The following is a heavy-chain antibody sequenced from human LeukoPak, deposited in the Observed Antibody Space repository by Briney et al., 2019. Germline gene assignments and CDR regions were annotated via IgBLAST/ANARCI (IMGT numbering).Heavy chain of an antibody. CDR3: AKDGGPPFSSSWYSAVHFDY. D-gene: IGHD6-13*01. CDR2: ISGSGGST. CDR1: GFTFSSYA. Sequence: GSLRLSCAASGFTFSSYAMSWVRQAPGKGLEWVSAISGSGGSTYYADSVKGRFTISRDNSKNTPYLQMNSLKAEDTAVYYCAKDGGPPFSSSWYSAVHFDYWGQGTLVTVSS. V-gene: IGHV3-23*01. J-gene: IGHJ4*02.